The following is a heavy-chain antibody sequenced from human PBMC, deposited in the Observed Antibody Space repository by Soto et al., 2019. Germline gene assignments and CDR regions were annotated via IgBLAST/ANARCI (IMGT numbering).Heavy chain of an antibody. D-gene: IGHD3-22*01. CDR2: IKQDGSEK. J-gene: IGHJ3*01. Sequence: GGSLRLSCAASGFTFSNYWMSWARQAPGKGLEWVANIKQDGSEKWYVDSVKGRFTISRDNAKNSLYLQMNNLRAEDTAVYYCARGDYFDTSGPFSDAFDVWGQGTMVTVS. V-gene: IGHV3-7*04. CDR3: ARGDYFDTSGPFSDAFDV. CDR1: GFTFSNYW.